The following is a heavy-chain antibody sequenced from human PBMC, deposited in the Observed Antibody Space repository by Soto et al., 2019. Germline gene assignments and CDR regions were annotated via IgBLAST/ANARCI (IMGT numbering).Heavy chain of an antibody. J-gene: IGHJ4*02. D-gene: IGHD3-10*01. CDR1: GFTFSSYA. V-gene: IGHV3-23*01. CDR2: ISGSGGST. CDR3: ANQGAMVRGVIYPFDY. Sequence: GGSLRLSCAASGFTFSSYAMSWVRQAPGKGLEWVSAISGSGGSTYYADSVKGRFTISRDNSKNTLYLQMNSLRAEDTAVYYCANQGAMVRGVIYPFDYWGQGTLVTVSS.